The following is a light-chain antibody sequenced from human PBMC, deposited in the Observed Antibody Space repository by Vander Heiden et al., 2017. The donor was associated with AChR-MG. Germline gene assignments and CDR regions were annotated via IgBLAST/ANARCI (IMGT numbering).Light chain of an antibody. Sequence: GLTSSPLPRPVTPGEPSSISCRSSQSLLHSTGYNPLDWYLQKPGQSPQLLIYLGSNRASGVPDRFSGSGSGTDFTLSISRVEAEDFGVYYCMQALQTPYTFGQGTKLEIE. CDR3: MQALQTPYT. CDR2: LGS. J-gene: IGKJ2*01. CDR1: QSLLHSTGYNP. V-gene: IGKV2-28*01.